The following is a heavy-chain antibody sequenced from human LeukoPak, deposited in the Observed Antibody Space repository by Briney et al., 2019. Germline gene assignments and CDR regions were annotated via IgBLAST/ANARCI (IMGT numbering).Heavy chain of an antibody. V-gene: IGHV3-64*01. CDR2: ISSNGGST. CDR3: ARTNIVGATNRPFDY. D-gene: IGHD1-26*01. CDR1: GFTFSSYA. Sequence: GGSLRLSCAASGFTFSSYAMRWVRQAPGKGLKYVSAISSNGGSTYYANSVKGRFTISRDNSKNTLYLQMGSLRAEDMAVYYCARTNIVGATNRPFDYWGQGTLVTVSS. J-gene: IGHJ4*02.